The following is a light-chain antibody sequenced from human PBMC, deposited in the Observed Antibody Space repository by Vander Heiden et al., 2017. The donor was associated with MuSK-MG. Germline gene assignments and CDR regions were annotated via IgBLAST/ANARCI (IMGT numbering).Light chain of an antibody. V-gene: IGLV2-8*01. CDR1: SDDIGAYDY. CDR2: EVM. CDR3: NSYAGNSNYNDFYGL. Sequence: QSALTQPPSASGSPGQSVTISCTGTSDDIGAYDYVSWYQQNPVRAPKRLIFEVMNRPSWVPARFSGSKSGNTASLTVSGLQADDEADYYCNSYAGNSNYNDFYGLFGGGTKLTVL. J-gene: IGLJ2*01.